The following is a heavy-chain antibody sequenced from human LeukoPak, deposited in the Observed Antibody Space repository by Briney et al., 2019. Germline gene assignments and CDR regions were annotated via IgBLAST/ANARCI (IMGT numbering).Heavy chain of an antibody. J-gene: IGHJ4*02. D-gene: IGHD3-10*01. CDR1: GGSISSSNYY. V-gene: IGHV4-39*07. CDR3: ARAVRFYDSGSFYNFDS. CDR2: IYYSGSI. Sequence: SETLSLTCTVSGGSISSSNYYWGWIRLPPGKGLEWIGSIYYSGSIYYNPSLKSRVTISVDTSKNQFSLKLSSVAAADTAVYYCARAVRFYDSGSFYNFDSWGRGTQVTVSS.